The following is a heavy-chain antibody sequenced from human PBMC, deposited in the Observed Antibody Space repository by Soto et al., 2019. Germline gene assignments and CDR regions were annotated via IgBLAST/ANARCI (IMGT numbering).Heavy chain of an antibody. CDR1: GGSFSGYY. D-gene: IGHD5-18*01. CDR2: INHSGST. CDR3: ARGPHCTGYSYGYCWFDP. J-gene: IGHJ5*02. V-gene: IGHV4-34*01. Sequence: PSETLSLTCTVYGGSFSGYYWSWIRQPPGKGLEWIGEINHSGSTNYNPSLKSRVTISVDTSKNQFSLKLSPVTAADTAVYYCARGPHCTGYSYGYCWFDPWGQGTLVTVSS.